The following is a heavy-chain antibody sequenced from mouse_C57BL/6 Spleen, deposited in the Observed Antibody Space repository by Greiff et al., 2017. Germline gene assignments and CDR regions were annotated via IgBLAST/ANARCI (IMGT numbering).Heavy chain of an antibody. J-gene: IGHJ2*01. CDR3: ARSHYYGSRYFDY. V-gene: IGHV1-64*01. CDR2: IHPNSGST. CDR1: GYTFTSYW. D-gene: IGHD1-1*01. Sequence: VQLQQSGAELVKPGASVKLSCKASGYTFTSYWMHWVKQRPGQGLEWIGMIHPNSGSTNYNEKFKSKATLTVDKSSSTAYMQLSSLTSEDSAVYYCARSHYYGSRYFDYWGQGTTLTVSS.